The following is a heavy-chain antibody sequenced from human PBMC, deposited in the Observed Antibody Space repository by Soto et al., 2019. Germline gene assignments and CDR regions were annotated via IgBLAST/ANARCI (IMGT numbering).Heavy chain of an antibody. D-gene: IGHD3-3*01. Sequence: GGSLRLSCAASGGTFSSYARSWVRQAPGKGLEWVSAISGSGGSTYYADSVKGRFTISRDNSKNTLYLQMNSLRAEDTAVYYCAKNGFGAGRFLEWLFYWGQGTLVTVSS. CDR2: ISGSGGST. V-gene: IGHV3-23*01. J-gene: IGHJ4*02. CDR1: GGTFSSYA. CDR3: AKNGFGAGRFLEWLFY.